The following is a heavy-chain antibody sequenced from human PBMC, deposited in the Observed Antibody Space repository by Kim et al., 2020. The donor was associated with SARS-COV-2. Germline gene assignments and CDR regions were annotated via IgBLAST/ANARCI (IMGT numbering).Heavy chain of an antibody. D-gene: IGHD3-9*01. V-gene: IGHV4-31*03. CDR3: ARGQYFDSGYYGMDV. J-gene: IGHJ6*02. Sequence: SETLSLTCTVSGGSISSGGYYWSWIRQHPGKGLEWIGYIYYSGSTYYNPSLKSRVTISVDTSKNQFSLKLSSVTAADTAVYYCARGQYFDSGYYGMDVWGQGTTVTVSS. CDR1: GGSISSGGYY. CDR2: IYYSGST.